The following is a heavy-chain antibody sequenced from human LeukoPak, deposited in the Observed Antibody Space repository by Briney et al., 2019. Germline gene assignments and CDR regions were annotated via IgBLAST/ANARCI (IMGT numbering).Heavy chain of an antibody. D-gene: IGHD3-22*01. CDR1: SYTFTSYG. CDR3: ARPSYYYDSSGYPALDAFYI. Sequence: ASVKVSCKASSYTFTSYGISWVRQAPGQGLEWMGWISAYNGNTNYAQKLQGRVTMTTDTSTSTAYMELRSLRSDDTAVYYCARPSYYYDSSGYPALDAFYIWGQGTMVTVSS. CDR2: ISAYNGNT. V-gene: IGHV1-18*01. J-gene: IGHJ3*02.